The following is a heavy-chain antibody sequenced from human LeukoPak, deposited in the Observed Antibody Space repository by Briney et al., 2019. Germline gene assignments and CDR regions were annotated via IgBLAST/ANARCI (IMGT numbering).Heavy chain of an antibody. J-gene: IGHJ5*02. CDR3: TRRGGSSSSDWFDP. Sequence: SETLSLTCAVSGGSISNYYWSWIRQPPGKGLEWIGYVYYTGSTSYNPSLKSRVTISGDTSKNQFSLKLSSVTAADTAVYYCTRRGGSSSSDWFDPWGQGTLVIVSS. D-gene: IGHD6-6*01. V-gene: IGHV4-59*08. CDR1: GGSISNYY. CDR2: VYYTGST.